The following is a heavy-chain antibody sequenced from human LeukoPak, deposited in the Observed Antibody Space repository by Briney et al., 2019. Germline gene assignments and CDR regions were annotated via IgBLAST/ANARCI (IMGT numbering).Heavy chain of an antibody. J-gene: IGHJ4*02. CDR2: MNPNSGNT. D-gene: IGHD2-15*01. CDR1: GYTFTSYD. CDR3: ARELGDCSGGSCYSWVYFDY. V-gene: IGHV1-8*01. Sequence: GASVKVSCKASGYTFTSYDINWVRQATGQGLEWMGWMNPNSGNTGYAQKFQGRVTMTRNTSISTAYMELSSLRSEDTAVYYCARELGDCSGGSCYSWVYFDYWGQGTLVTVSS.